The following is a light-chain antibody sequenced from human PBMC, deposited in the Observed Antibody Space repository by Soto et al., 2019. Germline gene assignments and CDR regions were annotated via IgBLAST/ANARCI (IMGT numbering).Light chain of an antibody. CDR3: SSYTNSFTWV. CDR1: SSDVGGYNH. CDR2: EVN. J-gene: IGLJ3*02. V-gene: IGLV2-14*03. Sequence: QSALTQPASVSGSPGQSITISCTGTSSDVGGYNHVSWYQQHPGKAPKLMIYEVNNRPSGVSNRFSGSKSGNTASLTISGLQAEDEADYYCSSYTNSFTWVFGGGTKVTVL.